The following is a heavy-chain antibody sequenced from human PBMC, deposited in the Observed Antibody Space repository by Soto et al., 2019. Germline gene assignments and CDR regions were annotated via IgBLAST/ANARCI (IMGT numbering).Heavy chain of an antibody. J-gene: IGHJ5*02. Sequence: GGSLRLSCVGSGFTFSNYKMNWVRQAPGQGLEWVSSISGSSTYIYYADSVRGRFTISRDNAKNSVHLQMNSLRVEDTAVYFCAREELPPGTSFNSWFDPWGQGTLVTVSS. CDR2: ISGSSTYI. CDR3: AREELPPGTSFNSWFDP. CDR1: GFTFSNYK. D-gene: IGHD1-1*01. V-gene: IGHV3-21*01.